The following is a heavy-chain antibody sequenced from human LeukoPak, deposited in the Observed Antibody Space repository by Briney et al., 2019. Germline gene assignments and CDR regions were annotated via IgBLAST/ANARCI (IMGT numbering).Heavy chain of an antibody. D-gene: IGHD2-2*01. V-gene: IGHV4-34*01. CDR3: ARGSSPNYPLDY. CDR2: INHSGST. Sequence: SETLSLTCAVYGGSFSGYYWSWIRQPPGKGLEWIGEINHSGSTNYNPSLKSRVTISVDTSKNQFSLNLSCVTAADTAVYYCARGSSPNYPLDYWGQGTLVTVSS. J-gene: IGHJ4*02. CDR1: GGSFSGYY.